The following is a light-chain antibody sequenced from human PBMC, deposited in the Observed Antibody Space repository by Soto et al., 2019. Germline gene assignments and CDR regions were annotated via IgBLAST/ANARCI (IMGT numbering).Light chain of an antibody. CDR2: KVS. J-gene: IGKJ5*01. Sequence: VVMTQTPLSLPVTLGQPASISCRSNQSLVHSDGIAYFSWFQQRPGRSPRRLIYKVSNRDSRVPARFSGSGSGTDFALKISRVEAEDVGVYYGMQGTHWPITFGQGTRLEI. CDR3: MQGTHWPIT. CDR1: QSLVHSDGIAY. V-gene: IGKV2-30*02.